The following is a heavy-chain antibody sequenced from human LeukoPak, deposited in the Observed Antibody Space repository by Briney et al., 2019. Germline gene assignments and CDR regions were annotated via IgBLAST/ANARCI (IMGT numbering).Heavy chain of an antibody. D-gene: IGHD6-13*01. CDR1: GGSISSYY. Sequence: SETLSLTCTVSGGSISSYYWSWIRQPPGKGLEWIGYIYYSGSTNYNPSLESRVTISVDTSKNQFSLKLSSVTAADTAVYYCARRGIAAAGTFDYWGQGTLVTVSS. CDR2: IYYSGST. V-gene: IGHV4-59*08. J-gene: IGHJ4*02. CDR3: ARRGIAAAGTFDY.